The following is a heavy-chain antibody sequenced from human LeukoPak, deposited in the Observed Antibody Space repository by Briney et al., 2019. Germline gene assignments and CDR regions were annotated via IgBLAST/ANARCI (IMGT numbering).Heavy chain of an antibody. Sequence: GASVKVSCKASGYTFTRYGISWVRQAPGQGLEWMGWISAYNGDTNYAQRLQGRVTMTTDTSTSTAYMELRSLRSDDTAVYYCARDLTPYYGSGSYSTQDYWGQGTLVTVSS. V-gene: IGHV1-18*01. CDR2: ISAYNGDT. J-gene: IGHJ4*02. D-gene: IGHD3-10*01. CDR1: GYTFTRYG. CDR3: ARDLTPYYGSGSYSTQDY.